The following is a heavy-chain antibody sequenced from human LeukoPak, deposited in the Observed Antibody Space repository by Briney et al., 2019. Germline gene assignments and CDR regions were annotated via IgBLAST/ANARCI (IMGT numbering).Heavy chain of an antibody. D-gene: IGHD3-22*01. CDR3: ARGNYYDDSGYYPDY. CDR2: IKHDGSEK. J-gene: IGHJ4*02. V-gene: IGHV3-7*04. Sequence: GGSLRLSCAASGFTFSSNTMNWVRQAPGKGLEWVANIKHDGSEKYYVDSVKGRFTISRDNAKNSLYLQMNSLRAEDTAVYYCARGNYYDDSGYYPDYWGRGTLVTVSS. CDR1: GFTFSSNT.